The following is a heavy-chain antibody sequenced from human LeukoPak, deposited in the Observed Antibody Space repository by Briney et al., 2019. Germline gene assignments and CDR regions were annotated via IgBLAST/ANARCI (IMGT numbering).Heavy chain of an antibody. CDR2: INPHIGGT. D-gene: IGHD2-21*02. Sequence: GASVKVSCKASGYIFTCYFMHWVRQAPGQGLEWMGWINPHIGGTDYAQRFQGRVTMTRDTSITTAYMELSGLRYDDTALYYCVRYGSVTGHDAFDVWGQGTLVTVSS. CDR1: GYIFTCYF. V-gene: IGHV1-2*02. J-gene: IGHJ3*01. CDR3: VRYGSVTGHDAFDV.